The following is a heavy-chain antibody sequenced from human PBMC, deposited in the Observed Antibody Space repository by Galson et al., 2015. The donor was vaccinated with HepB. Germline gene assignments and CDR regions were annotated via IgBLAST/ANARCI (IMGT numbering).Heavy chain of an antibody. V-gene: IGHV3-11*04. J-gene: IGHJ6*03. Sequence: SLRLSCAVSGVTLREYYMSWIRQAPGKGLECISYMTSSGSIIYYADSVRGRFTLSRDNAKNSMYLQMNSLRAEDTAVYYCAGPPGDYDFWTGPLGYYMDVWGKGTTVTVSS. CDR3: AGPPGDYDFWTGPLGYYMDV. CDR2: MTSSGSII. CDR1: GVTLREYY. D-gene: IGHD3-3*01.